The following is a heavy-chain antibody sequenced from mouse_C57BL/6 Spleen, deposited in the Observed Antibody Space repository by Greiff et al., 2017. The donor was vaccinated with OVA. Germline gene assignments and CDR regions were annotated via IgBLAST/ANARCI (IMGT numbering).Heavy chain of an antibody. CDR1: GFTFTDYY. CDR3: ARYTPLTTVVATDWYFDV. D-gene: IGHD1-1*01. Sequence: EVKLVESGGGLVQPGGSLSLSCAASGFTFTDYYMSWVRQPPGKALEWLGFIRNKANGYTTEYSASVKGRFTISRDTSPSILYLQMNALRAEDSATYYCARYTPLTTVVATDWYFDVWGTGTTVTVSS. J-gene: IGHJ1*03. CDR2: IRNKANGYTT. V-gene: IGHV7-3*01.